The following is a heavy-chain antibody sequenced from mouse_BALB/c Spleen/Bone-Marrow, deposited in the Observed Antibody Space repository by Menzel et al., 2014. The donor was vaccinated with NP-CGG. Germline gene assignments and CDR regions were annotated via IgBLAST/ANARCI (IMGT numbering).Heavy chain of an antibody. J-gene: IGHJ2*01. D-gene: IGHD2-2*01. CDR1: GYTFTSYW. CDR3: ARINGYDY. CDR2: IDPSTGRT. Sequence: QVQLQQSGAELVKPGASVKLSCKASGYTFTSYWMHWVKQRPGQGLEWIGEIDPSTGRTDYNKKFKSQATLTVDKSSSTAYMHLSSLTSEDSAVYYCARINGYDYWGQGTTRTVSS. V-gene: IGHV1S81*02.